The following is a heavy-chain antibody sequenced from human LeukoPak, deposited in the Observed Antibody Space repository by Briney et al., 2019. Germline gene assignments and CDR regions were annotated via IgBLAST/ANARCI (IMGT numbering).Heavy chain of an antibody. CDR3: ARRRYSGSSQHFDY. Sequence: PGGSLRLSCAASGFTFNNYAMSWVRQAPGKGLEWVANIKQDGSEKYYVDSVKGRFTISRDNAKNSLYLQMNSLRAEDTAVYYCARRRYSGSSQHFDYWGQGTLVTVSS. V-gene: IGHV3-7*01. CDR1: GFTFNNYA. D-gene: IGHD1-26*01. J-gene: IGHJ4*02. CDR2: IKQDGSEK.